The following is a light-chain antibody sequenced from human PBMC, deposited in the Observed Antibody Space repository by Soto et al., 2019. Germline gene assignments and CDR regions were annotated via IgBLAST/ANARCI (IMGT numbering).Light chain of an antibody. CDR2: EVS. CDR1: SSDVGGYNY. J-gene: IGLJ1*01. V-gene: IGLV2-14*01. CDR3: SSYTSSSLEV. Sequence: QSVLTQPASVSGSPGQSITISCTGTSSDVGGYNYVSWYQQHPGKAPKLMIYEVSNRPSGVSNRFSGSKPGNTASLTISGLQAEDEDDYYCSSYTSSSLEVLGTGTKSPS.